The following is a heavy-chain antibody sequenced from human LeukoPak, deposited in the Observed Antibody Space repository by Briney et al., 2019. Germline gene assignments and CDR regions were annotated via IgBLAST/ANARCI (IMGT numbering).Heavy chain of an antibody. CDR1: GFTFSSYG. Sequence: RGSLRLSCAASGFTFSSYGMHWVRQAPGKGLEWVAVIWYDGSNKYYADSVKGRFTISRDNSKNTLYLQMNSLRAEDTAVYYCARVPPPTGYLIDYWGQGTLVTVSS. J-gene: IGHJ4*02. V-gene: IGHV3-33*01. CDR3: ARVPPPTGYLIDY. CDR2: IWYDGSNK. D-gene: IGHD3-9*01.